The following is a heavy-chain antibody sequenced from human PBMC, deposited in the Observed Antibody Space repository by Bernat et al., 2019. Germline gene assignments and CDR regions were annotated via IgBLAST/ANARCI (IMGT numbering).Heavy chain of an antibody. J-gene: IGHJ4*02. V-gene: IGHV3-33*08. D-gene: IGHD2-2*01. Sequence: VQLLESGGGLVQPGGSLRLSCAASGFTFSNYGMHWVRQAPGKGLEWVAVIWYDGSKKYYADSVKGRFTISRDDSKNTLYLQMNSLRVEDTAVYYCVRDYCSTTSCYDYWGQGTLVTVSS. CDR2: IWYDGSKK. CDR3: VRDYCSTTSCYDY. CDR1: GFTFSNYG.